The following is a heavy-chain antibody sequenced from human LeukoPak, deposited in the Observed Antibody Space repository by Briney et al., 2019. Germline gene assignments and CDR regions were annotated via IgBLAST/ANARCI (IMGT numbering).Heavy chain of an antibody. D-gene: IGHD3-3*01. J-gene: IGHJ6*02. CDR2: INHSGST. CDR1: GFTFSSYW. V-gene: IGHV4-34*01. Sequence: GSLRLSCAASGFTFSSYWMNWARQPPGKGLEWIGEINHSGSTNYNPSLKSRVTISVDTSKNQFSLKLSSVTAADTAVYYCARATIFGVVSPYYGMDVWGQGTTVTVSS. CDR3: ARATIFGVVSPYYGMDV.